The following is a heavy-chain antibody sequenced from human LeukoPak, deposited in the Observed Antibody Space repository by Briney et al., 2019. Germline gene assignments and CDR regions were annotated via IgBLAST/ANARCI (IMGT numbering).Heavy chain of an antibody. CDR1: GFTFSSYC. J-gene: IGHJ4*02. V-gene: IGHV3-21*01. CDR3: ARDLVANCSGGSCYDDY. CDR2: ISSSSSYI. Sequence: GGSLRLSCAASGFTFSSYCMNWVRQAPGKGLEWVSSISSSSSYIYYADSVKGRFTISRDNAKNSLYLQMNSLRAEDTAVYYCARDLVANCSGGSCYDDYWGQGTLVTVSS. D-gene: IGHD2-15*01.